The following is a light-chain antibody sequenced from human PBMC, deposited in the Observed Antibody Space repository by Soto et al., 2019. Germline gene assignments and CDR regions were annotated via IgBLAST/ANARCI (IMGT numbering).Light chain of an antibody. CDR3: QQYARYSYS. J-gene: IGKJ2*01. CDR1: PSISRW. CDR2: DAP. V-gene: IGKV1-5*01. Sequence: IQMTQSPSTLSASVGDRVTITCRASPSISRWVAWYQQKPGKAPKILISDAPTLESVVPSRCSGSGSGTEFPLTIGSLQPHDFAPNHWQQYARYSYSFGEGTKLETK.